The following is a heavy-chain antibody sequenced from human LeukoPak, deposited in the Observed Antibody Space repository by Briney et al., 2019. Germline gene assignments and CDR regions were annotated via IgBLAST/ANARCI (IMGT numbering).Heavy chain of an antibody. D-gene: IGHD3-3*01. Sequence: GGSLRLSCAASGFTVSNNYMSWVRQAPGKGLEWVSVIYSGGNTYYADSVKGRFTISRDNSKNTLYLQMNSLRAEDTAVYYCARGPHGGFVIIPTEFWGQGTLVTVSS. CDR1: GFTVSNNY. CDR3: ARGPHGGFVIIPTEF. V-gene: IGHV3-53*01. CDR2: IYSGGNT. J-gene: IGHJ4*02.